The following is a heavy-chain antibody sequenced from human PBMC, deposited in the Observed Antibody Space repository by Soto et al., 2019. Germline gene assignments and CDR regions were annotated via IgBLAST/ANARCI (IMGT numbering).Heavy chain of an antibody. J-gene: IGHJ4*02. D-gene: IGHD6-19*01. CDR1: GFTFSSYG. CDR3: AKEGAIAVAGGFDY. Sequence: GGSLRLSCAASGFTFSSYGMHWVRQAPGKGLEWVAVISYDGSNKYYADSVKGRFTISRDNSKNTLYLQMNSLRAEDTAVYYCAKEGAIAVAGGFDYWGQGTLVTVSS. V-gene: IGHV3-30*18. CDR2: ISYDGSNK.